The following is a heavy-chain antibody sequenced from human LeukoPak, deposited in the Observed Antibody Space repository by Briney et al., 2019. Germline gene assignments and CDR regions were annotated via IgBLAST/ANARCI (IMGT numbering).Heavy chain of an antibody. CDR2: IYYSGST. Sequence: PSETLSLTCTVSGVSITSYYWHWIRQPPGKGLEWIGYIYYSGSTNYNPSLKSRVTMSVDTSKNQFSLELSSVIAADTAVYYCARRYCSRTTCYFFDYWGQGTLVTVSS. D-gene: IGHD2-2*01. CDR3: ARRYCSRTTCYFFDY. CDR1: GVSITSYY. J-gene: IGHJ4*02. V-gene: IGHV4-59*08.